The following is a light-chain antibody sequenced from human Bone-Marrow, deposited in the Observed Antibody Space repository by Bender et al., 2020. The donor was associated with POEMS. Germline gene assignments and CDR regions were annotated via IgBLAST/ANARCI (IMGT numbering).Light chain of an antibody. CDR2: ANI. Sequence: QSVLTQPPSVSGAPGQRVTISCTGSISNIGAGFGVNWYQHLPGTAPKLLIYANINRPSEIPDRFSGSKSGNTASLTITGLQAEDEAEFYCSSYTTSSIVVFGGGTKLTVL. J-gene: IGLJ2*01. CDR3: SSYTTSSIVV. V-gene: IGLV1-40*01. CDR1: ISNIGAGFG.